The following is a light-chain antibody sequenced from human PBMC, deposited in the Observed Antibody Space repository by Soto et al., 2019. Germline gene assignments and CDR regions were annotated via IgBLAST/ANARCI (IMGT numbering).Light chain of an antibody. CDR1: SSDVGGYNY. CDR2: EVT. Sequence: QSALTQPPSASGSPGQSPTISCTGTSSDVGGYNYVSWYQQHPGKAPKLMIYEVTKRPSGVPDRFSGSKSGNTASLTVSGLQAEDEADYYCSSYAGSKTLFGGGTKLTVL. J-gene: IGLJ2*01. CDR3: SSYAGSKTL. V-gene: IGLV2-8*01.